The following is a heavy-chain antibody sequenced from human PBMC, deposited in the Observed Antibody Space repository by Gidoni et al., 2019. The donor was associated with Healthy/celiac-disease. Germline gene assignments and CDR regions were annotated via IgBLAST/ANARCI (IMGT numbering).Heavy chain of an antibody. CDR3: ARSEQQLGEVAAFDI. J-gene: IGHJ3*02. Sequence: QLHLQASGPGLVKPSETLSLTCTVSGGSISSSSYYLGGIRTPPGKGLDWIGSIYYSGSTYYKPSRKTRGTRTVDTSKNQFPLKLSSVTAPDTAGYYRARSEQQLGEVAAFDIWGQGTMVTVSS. D-gene: IGHD6-13*01. V-gene: IGHV4-39*01. CDR1: GGSISSSSYY. CDR2: IYYSGST.